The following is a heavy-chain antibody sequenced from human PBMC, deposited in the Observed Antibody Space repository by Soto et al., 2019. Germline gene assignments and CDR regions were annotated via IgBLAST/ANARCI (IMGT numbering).Heavy chain of an antibody. CDR2: IYSGGST. V-gene: IGHV3-66*01. CDR3: ARDRGIVVVINYYYYGMDV. CDR1: GFTVSSNY. J-gene: IGHJ6*02. D-gene: IGHD3-22*01. Sequence: GGSLRLSCAASGFTVSSNYMSWVRQAPGKGLEWVSVIYSGGSTYYADSVKGRFTISRDNSKNTLYLQMNSLRAEDTAVYYCARDRGIVVVINYYYYGMDVWGQGTTVTVSS.